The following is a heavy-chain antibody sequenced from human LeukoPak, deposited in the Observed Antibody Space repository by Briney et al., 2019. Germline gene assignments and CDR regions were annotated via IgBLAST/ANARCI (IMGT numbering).Heavy chain of an antibody. CDR3: ARLNIVVVPAAMGYYYYYMDV. CDR1: GGSISSYY. D-gene: IGHD2-2*01. CDR2: IYTSGST. J-gene: IGHJ6*03. Sequence: SETLSLTCTVSGGSISSYYWSWIRQPPGKGLEWIGYIYTSGSTNYNPSLKSRVTISVDTSKNQFSLKLSSVTAADTAVYYCARLNIVVVPAAMGYYYYYMDVWGKGTTVTVSS. V-gene: IGHV4-4*09.